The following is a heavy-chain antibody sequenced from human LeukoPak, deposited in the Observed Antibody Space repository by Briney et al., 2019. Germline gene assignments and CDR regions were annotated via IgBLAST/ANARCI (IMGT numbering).Heavy chain of an antibody. D-gene: IGHD4-17*01. CDR1: GYTFTSYY. V-gene: IGHV1-2*02. Sequence: ASVKVSCKASGYTFTSYYMHWVRQAPGQGLEWMGWINPNSGGTNYAQKFQGRVTMTRDTSISTAYMELSRLRSDDTAVYYCARDRGPYGGSWFDPWGQGTLVTVSS. CDR2: INPNSGGT. CDR3: ARDRGPYGGSWFDP. J-gene: IGHJ5*02.